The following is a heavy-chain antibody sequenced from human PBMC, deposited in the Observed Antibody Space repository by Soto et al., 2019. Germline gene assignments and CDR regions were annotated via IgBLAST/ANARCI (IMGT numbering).Heavy chain of an antibody. CDR3: ARGSGFQAGVHGY. Sequence: EVRLVESGGGLVQPGGSLRLSCAASGFSFSSYWMHWVRQVPGRGLVWVSGINSDGTATKYADSVKGRFAISRDNANNTLHLQMSSLRAEDTAVYYCARGSGFQAGVHGYWGQGTLVTVSS. V-gene: IGHV3-74*03. CDR2: INSDGTAT. CDR1: GFSFSSYW. D-gene: IGHD6-25*01. J-gene: IGHJ4*02.